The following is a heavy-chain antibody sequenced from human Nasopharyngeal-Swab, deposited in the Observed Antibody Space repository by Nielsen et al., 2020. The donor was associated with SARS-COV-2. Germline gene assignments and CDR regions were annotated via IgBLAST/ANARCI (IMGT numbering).Heavy chain of an antibody. Sequence: GGSLRLSCAASGFTFSSYAMSWVRQAPGKGLEWVSAISGSGGSTYYADSVKGRFTISRDNSKNTLYLQMNSLRAEDTAVYYCARDGDWNDNYYYYYYYMDVWGKGTTVTVSS. CDR1: GFTFSSYA. CDR2: ISGSGGST. D-gene: IGHD1-1*01. CDR3: ARDGDWNDNYYYYYYYMDV. V-gene: IGHV3-23*01. J-gene: IGHJ6*03.